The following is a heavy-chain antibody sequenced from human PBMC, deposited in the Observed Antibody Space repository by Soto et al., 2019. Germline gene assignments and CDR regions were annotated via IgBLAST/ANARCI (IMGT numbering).Heavy chain of an antibody. CDR3: ADHRDLHSFPTRRSSDL. D-gene: IGHD1-1*01. CDR2: INPSGGST. V-gene: IGHV1-46*01. Sequence: VCQPPRQGLEWMGIINPSGGSTSYAQKFQGRVTMTRDTSTSTVYMELSSLRSEDSAVYYYADHRDLHSFPTRRSSDL. J-gene: IGHJ2*01.